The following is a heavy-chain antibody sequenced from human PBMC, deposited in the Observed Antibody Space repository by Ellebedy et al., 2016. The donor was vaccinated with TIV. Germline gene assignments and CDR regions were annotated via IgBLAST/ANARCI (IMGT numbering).Heavy chain of an antibody. CDR1: GFTFSSYG. CDR2: IWYDGSNK. V-gene: IGHV3-33*08. Sequence: PGGSLRLSCAASGFTFSSYGMHWVRQAPGKGLEWVAVIWYDGSNKYYADSVKGRFTISRDNSKNTLYLQMNSLRAEDTAVYYCARGSDYGDSFDYWGQGTLVTVSS. D-gene: IGHD4-17*01. J-gene: IGHJ4*02. CDR3: ARGSDYGDSFDY.